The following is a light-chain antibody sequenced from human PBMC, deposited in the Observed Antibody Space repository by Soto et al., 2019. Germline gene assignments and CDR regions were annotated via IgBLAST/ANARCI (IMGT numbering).Light chain of an antibody. Sequence: EIVVTQSPATLSLSPGENATLSCRTSQSLNKCLVWYQQKPGQAPRLLISDASKRAAGIPARFSGSGSGTDFTLSSSRLEAEDSAVYYCQQRSNWPVSFGGGTKVEIK. CDR3: QQRSNWPVS. V-gene: IGKV3-11*01. CDR1: QSLNKC. J-gene: IGKJ4*01. CDR2: DAS.